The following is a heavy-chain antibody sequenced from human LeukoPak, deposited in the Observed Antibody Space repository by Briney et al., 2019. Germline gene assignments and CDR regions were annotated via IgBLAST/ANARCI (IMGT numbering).Heavy chain of an antibody. D-gene: IGHD6-6*01. CDR1: GFTFSTYS. CDR2: ISTSSIYI. J-gene: IGHJ4*02. Sequence: GGSLGLSCAASGFTFSTYSMNWVRQAPGEGLEWISFISTSSIYIYYADSVKGRFTISRDNARNSLYLQMNSLRAEDTAVYYCARGEWSSSPFDYWGQGTLVSVSS. V-gene: IGHV3-21*01. CDR3: ARGEWSSSPFDY.